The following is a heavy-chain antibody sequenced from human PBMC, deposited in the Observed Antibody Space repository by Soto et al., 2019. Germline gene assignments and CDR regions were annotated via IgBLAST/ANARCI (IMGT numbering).Heavy chain of an antibody. V-gene: IGHV3-30*04. CDR1: GFTFSFYA. J-gene: IGHJ4*02. Sequence: QVQLVESGGDVVQPGRSLRLSCAASGFTFSFYAVHWVRQAPGKGLEWVAVISYNGRNKHYVDSVKGRFTISRDNSQDTLYLQMDSLRPDDTAVYYCARQAKIGDRSQFYFDSWGQGTLVNVS. CDR3: ARQAKIGDRSQFYFDS. CDR2: ISYNGRNK. D-gene: IGHD3-16*01.